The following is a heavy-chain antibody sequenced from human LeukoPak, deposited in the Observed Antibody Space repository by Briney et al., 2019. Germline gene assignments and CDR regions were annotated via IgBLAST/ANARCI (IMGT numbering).Heavy chain of an antibody. D-gene: IGHD1-1*01. V-gene: IGHV3-21*01. CDR1: GFSFSSYN. CDR2: ITTSSSYT. J-gene: IGHJ5*02. Sequence: GGSLRLSCEAFGFSFSSYNMDWVRQTPGKGLEWISSITTSSSYTFYADSVKGRFTISRDNAKNSLYLQMNSLRAEDTAVYYCARDGTTIGYNWFDPWGQGTLVTVSS. CDR3: ARDGTTIGYNWFDP.